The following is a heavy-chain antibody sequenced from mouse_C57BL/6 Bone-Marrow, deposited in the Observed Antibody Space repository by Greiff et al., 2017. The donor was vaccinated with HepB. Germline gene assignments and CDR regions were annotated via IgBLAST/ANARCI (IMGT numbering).Heavy chain of an antibody. J-gene: IGHJ3*01. V-gene: IGHV14-3*01. CDR1: GFNITNNY. CDR2: IDPANGNT. D-gene: IGHD2-4*01. Sequence: EVQLQQSVAELVRPGASVKLSCTASGFNITNNYMHWVKQRPEQGLEWIGRIDPANGNTKYAPKFQGKATITADKSSNTAYLQLSSLTSEDTAIYYCASLYYDRLAWYAYWGQGTLVTVAA. CDR3: ASLYYDRLAWYAY.